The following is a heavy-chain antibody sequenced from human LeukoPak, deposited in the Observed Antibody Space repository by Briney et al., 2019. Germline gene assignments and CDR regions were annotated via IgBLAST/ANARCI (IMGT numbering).Heavy chain of an antibody. D-gene: IGHD2-15*01. CDR2: IHYSGTT. CDR1: GGSISGYY. CDR3: ARGAAATRDY. V-gene: IGHV4-59*01. J-gene: IGHJ4*02. Sequence: SETLSLTCTVSGGSISGYYRSWIRQPPGKGLEWIGYIHYSGTTDYNPSLKSRATISVDTSKNQFSLKLTSVTAADTAVYYCARGAAATRDYWGQGILVTVSS.